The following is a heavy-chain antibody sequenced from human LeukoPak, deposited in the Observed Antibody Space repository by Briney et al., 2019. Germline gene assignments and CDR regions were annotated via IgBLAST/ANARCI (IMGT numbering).Heavy chain of an antibody. CDR3: ARAQVRTTMIRADAFDI. CDR2: ISSTGSYI. J-gene: IGHJ3*02. V-gene: IGHV3-21*01. Sequence: KPGGSLRLSCAVSGFTFSSYTMNWVRQAPGKGLEWVSSISSTGSYIYYADSVKGRFTISRDNTRNSLSLQMNSLGAEDTAVYYCARAQVRTTMIRADAFDIWGLGTMVTVSS. D-gene: IGHD3-22*01. CDR1: GFTFSSYT.